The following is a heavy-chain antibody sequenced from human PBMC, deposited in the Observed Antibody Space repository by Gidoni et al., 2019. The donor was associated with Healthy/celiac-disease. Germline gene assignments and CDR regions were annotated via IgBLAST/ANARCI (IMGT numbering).Heavy chain of an antibody. D-gene: IGHD6-19*01. CDR3: ARQFGYSSGWYHFDY. CDR2: IYPGYSDT. Sequence: EVQLVQSGAEVKKHGESLKISCKGSGYRFTSYWIGWVRQMPGKGLEWMGIIYPGYSDTRYRPSFQGQVTISADKSISTAYLQWSSLKASDTAMYYCARQFGYSSGWYHFDYWGQGTLVTVSS. V-gene: IGHV5-51*01. J-gene: IGHJ4*02. CDR1: GYRFTSYW.